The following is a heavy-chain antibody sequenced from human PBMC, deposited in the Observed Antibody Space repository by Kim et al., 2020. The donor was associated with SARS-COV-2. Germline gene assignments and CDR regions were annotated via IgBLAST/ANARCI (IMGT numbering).Heavy chain of an antibody. V-gene: IGHV3-53*01. J-gene: IGHJ4*02. CDR2: IYSDGST. Sequence: GGSLRLSCAASGFTVSSNYLTWVRQAPGKGLEWISIIYSDGSTNYADSVKGRFTISRDNFKDTLYLQMNSLRAEDTAVYFCARLSTTWFYFDYWGRGTLVTVSS. CDR1: GFTVSSNY. CDR3: ARLSTTWFYFDY. D-gene: IGHD6-13*01.